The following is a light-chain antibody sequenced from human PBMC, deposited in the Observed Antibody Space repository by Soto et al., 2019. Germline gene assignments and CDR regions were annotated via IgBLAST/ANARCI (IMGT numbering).Light chain of an antibody. CDR2: AAS. CDR1: QSVGSN. CDR3: QQYYYLPRP. J-gene: IGKJ1*01. V-gene: IGKV3-15*01. Sequence: SAAAVSVYKGERVTLSCRASQSVGSNLAWFQQKPGQAPRLLMYAASTRPTSIAARFSGSGSGTDFIHTITILQSEDARRFCCQQYYYLPRPFGQGTKVAI.